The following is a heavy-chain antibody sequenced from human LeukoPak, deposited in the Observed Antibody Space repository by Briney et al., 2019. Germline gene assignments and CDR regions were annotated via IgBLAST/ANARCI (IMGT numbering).Heavy chain of an antibody. V-gene: IGHV4-59*01. D-gene: IGHD3-10*01. CDR3: ARGGYYGSGNDFRFDP. CDR2: IYYSGST. Sequence: PSETLSLTCTVSGGSISSYYWSWIRQPPGKGLEWIGYIYYSGSTNYNPSLKSRVTISVDMSKNQFSLKLTSVTAADTAVYFCARGGYYGSGNDFRFDPWGQGTLVTVSS. CDR1: GGSISSYY. J-gene: IGHJ5*02.